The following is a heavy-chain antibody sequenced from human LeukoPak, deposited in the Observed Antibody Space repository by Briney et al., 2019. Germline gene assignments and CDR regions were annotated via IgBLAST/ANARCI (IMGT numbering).Heavy chain of an antibody. CDR2: VASSGAS. V-gene: IGHV4-59*01. Sequence: SETLSLTCTVSGDSLNTYYWTWIRQTPGKELEWIGFVASSGASNYNPSLKSRVSISIDTSKNQFSLALTSVTPADTAVYYCARVVRGVVTSNWFDPWGQGTLGFVSS. CDR3: ARVVRGVVTSNWFDP. J-gene: IGHJ5*02. D-gene: IGHD2-21*02. CDR1: GDSLNTYY.